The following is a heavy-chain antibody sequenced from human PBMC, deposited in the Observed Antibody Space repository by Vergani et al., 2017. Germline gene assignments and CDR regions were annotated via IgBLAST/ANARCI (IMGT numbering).Heavy chain of an antibody. V-gene: IGHV3-23*01. CDR2: ISGSGGST. D-gene: IGHD5-24*01. Sequence: EVQLLESGGGLVQPGGSLRLSCAASGFTFSSYGMSWVRPAPGKGLEGVSAISGSGGSTYYADSVKGRFTISRDHSKNTLYLQMNSLRAEDTAVYYCAKLVEMATINWGQGTLVTVSS. J-gene: IGHJ4*02. CDR1: GFTFSSYG. CDR3: AKLVEMATIN.